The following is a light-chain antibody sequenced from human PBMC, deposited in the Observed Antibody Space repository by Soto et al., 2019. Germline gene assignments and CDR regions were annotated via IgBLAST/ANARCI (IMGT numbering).Light chain of an antibody. Sequence: EIVMTQSPATLSVSPGERATLSSRASQRVSTKLAWLQQQPVRAPRLPIYATSARATGIPARFSVSGSGTEFTLAISSLQSEDFAVYYCQQYSEWPLTFGGGTRVEIK. CDR3: QQYSEWPLT. V-gene: IGKV3-15*01. J-gene: IGKJ4*01. CDR1: QRVSTK. CDR2: ATS.